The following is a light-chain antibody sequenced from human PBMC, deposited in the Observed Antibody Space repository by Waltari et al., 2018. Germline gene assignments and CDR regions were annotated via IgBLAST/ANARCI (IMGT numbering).Light chain of an antibody. CDR3: CSFTSRSTWV. CDR1: SSDVGGYNY. J-gene: IGLJ3*02. Sequence: QSALTQPASVSGSPGQSITISCTGTSSDVGGYNYVPWYQPHPGKVPKLLIFDVSNRPSGVSNRFSGSKSGNTASLTISGLQAEDESDYYCCSFTSRSTWVFGGGTKLTVL. V-gene: IGLV2-14*01. CDR2: DVS.